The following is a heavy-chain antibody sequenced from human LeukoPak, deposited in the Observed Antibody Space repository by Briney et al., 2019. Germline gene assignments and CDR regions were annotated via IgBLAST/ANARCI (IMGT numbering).Heavy chain of an antibody. Sequence: ASVKVSCKASVYTFTGYYMHWVRQAPGQGLEWMGWINPNSGGTNYAQKFQGRVTMTRDTSISTAYMELSRLRSDDTAVYYCARSQDIVVVPAVPAYYWGQGTLVTVSS. CDR3: ARSQDIVVVPAVPAYY. CDR1: VYTFTGYY. CDR2: INPNSGGT. D-gene: IGHD2-2*01. V-gene: IGHV1-2*02. J-gene: IGHJ4*02.